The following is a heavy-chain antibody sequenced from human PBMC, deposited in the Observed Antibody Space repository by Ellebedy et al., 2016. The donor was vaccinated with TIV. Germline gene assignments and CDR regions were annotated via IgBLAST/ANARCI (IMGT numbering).Heavy chain of an antibody. J-gene: IGHJ5*02. V-gene: IGHV1-46*01. CDR2: INPSGGST. CDR1: GYTFTSYY. CDR3: ARDSSQLWFGELPHNWFDP. Sequence: ASVKVSCXASGYTFTSYYMHWVRQAPGQGLEWMGIINPSGGSTSYAQKFQGRVTMTRDTSASTAYMELSSLRSEDTAVYYCARDSSQLWFGELPHNWFDPWGQGTLVTVSS. D-gene: IGHD3-10*01.